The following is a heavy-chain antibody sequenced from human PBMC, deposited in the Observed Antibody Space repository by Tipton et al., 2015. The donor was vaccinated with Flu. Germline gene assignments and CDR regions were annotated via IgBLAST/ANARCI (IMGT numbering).Heavy chain of an antibody. V-gene: IGHV4-39*07. CDR1: GGSINSTTHY. J-gene: IGHJ5*02. D-gene: IGHD3-3*01. CDR2: VFHSGLT. Sequence: GLVKPSETLSLTCTVSGGSINSTTHYWGWVRQPPGKGLEWIATVFHSGLTYYNPSLKSRISIAIDTSKNQFSHRMNSVTAADSAVYCCARVFHPTSNWFDPWGQGTLVTVSS. CDR3: ARVFHPTSNWFDP.